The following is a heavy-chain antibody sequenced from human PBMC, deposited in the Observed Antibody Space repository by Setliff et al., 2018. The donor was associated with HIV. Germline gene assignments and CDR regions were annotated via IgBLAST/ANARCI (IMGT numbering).Heavy chain of an antibody. D-gene: IGHD3-10*01. CDR1: GYTLTNYD. CDR2: MNPSGAT. J-gene: IGHJ4*02. CDR3: ARVISSRGRELPDFDY. V-gene: IGHV1-8*02. Sequence: GASVKVSCKASGYTLTNYDINWVRQATGQGLEWMGWMNPSGATGYAQEFQGRVTMTRDTSISTAYMELSSLRSEDTAVYYCARVISSRGRELPDFDYWGQGTQVTVSS.